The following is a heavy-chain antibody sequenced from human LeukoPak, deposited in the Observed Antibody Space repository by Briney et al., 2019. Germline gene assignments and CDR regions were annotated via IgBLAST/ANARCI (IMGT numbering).Heavy chain of an antibody. J-gene: IGHJ4*02. CDR2: VSFDGNTT. Sequence: QPGGSLRLSCAASGFTVRNYAMDWVRQAPGRGLEWAAVVSFDGNTTFYSDSVKGRFSISRDNSKNTLYLEMNSLRPEDTAVYYCARFRAATTRFDYWGQGTLVTVSS. CDR3: ARFRAATTRFDY. D-gene: IGHD1/OR15-1a*01. V-gene: IGHV3-30*04. CDR1: GFTVRNYA.